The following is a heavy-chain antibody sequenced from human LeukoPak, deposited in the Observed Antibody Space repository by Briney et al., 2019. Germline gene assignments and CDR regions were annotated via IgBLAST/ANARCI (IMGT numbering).Heavy chain of an antibody. J-gene: IGHJ5*02. D-gene: IGHD1-1*01. V-gene: IGHV1-18*04. Sequence: AASVKVSCKASGYTFTSYYMHWVRQAPGQGLEWMGWISGYNGDTRFPQKFQGRVTMTTDTSTSTAYMELRSLRFDDTGVYYCAREVERYFDPWGQGTLVTVSS. CDR1: GYTFTSYY. CDR2: ISGYNGDT. CDR3: AREVERYFDP.